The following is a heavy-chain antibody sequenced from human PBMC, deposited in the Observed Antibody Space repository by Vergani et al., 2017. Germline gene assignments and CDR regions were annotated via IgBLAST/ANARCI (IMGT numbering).Heavy chain of an antibody. CDR1: GGSISSYY. V-gene: IGHV4-59*01. CDR3: ARYCSGGSCLDY. D-gene: IGHD2-15*01. Sequence: QVQLQESGPGLVKPSQTLSLTCTVSGGSISSYYWSWIRQPPGKGLEWIGYIYYSGSTNYNPSLKSRVTISVDTSKNQFSLKLSSVTAADTAVYYCARYCSGGSCLDYWGQGTLVTVSS. CDR2: IYYSGST. J-gene: IGHJ4*02.